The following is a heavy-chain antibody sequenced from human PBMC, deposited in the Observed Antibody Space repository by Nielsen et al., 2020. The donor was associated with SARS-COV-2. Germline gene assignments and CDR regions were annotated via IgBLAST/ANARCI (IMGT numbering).Heavy chain of an antibody. CDR3: ARDNFGSGGTASYGMDV. CDR2: INTSTDKP. Sequence: ASVKVSCKASGYRFTRYALNWVRQAPGEGPEWMGWINTSTDKPTYAQAFTGRFVFSLDTSVSTAYLQISSLKAEDSAVYYCARDNFGSGGTASYGMDVWGQGTTVTVSS. J-gene: IGHJ6*02. D-gene: IGHD3-10*01. V-gene: IGHV7-4-1*02. CDR1: GYRFTRYA.